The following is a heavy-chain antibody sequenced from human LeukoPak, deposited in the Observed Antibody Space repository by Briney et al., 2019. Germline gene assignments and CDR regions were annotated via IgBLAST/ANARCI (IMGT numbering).Heavy chain of an antibody. CDR2: INPSGGST. CDR1: GCTFTSYY. Sequence: ASVKVSCKASGCTFTSYYMHWVRQAPGQGLEWMGIINPSGGSTSYAQKFQGRVTMTRDTSTSTVYMELSSLRSEDTAVYYCARDPVGATLYYYYGMDVWGQGTTVTVSS. V-gene: IGHV1-46*01. D-gene: IGHD1-26*01. J-gene: IGHJ6*02. CDR3: ARDPVGATLYYYYGMDV.